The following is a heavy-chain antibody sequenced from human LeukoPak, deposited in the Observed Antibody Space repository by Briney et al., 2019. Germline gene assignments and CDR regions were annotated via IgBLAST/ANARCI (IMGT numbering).Heavy chain of an antibody. CDR2: IYHSGST. CDR3: ARATLKYDGNALDY. CDR1: GYSISSGYY. J-gene: IGHJ4*02. V-gene: IGHV4-38-2*02. D-gene: IGHD4-23*01. Sequence: SETLSLTCTVSGYSISSGYYWGWIRQPPGKGLEWIGSIYHSGSTYYNPSLKSRVTISVDTSKNQFSLKLSSVTAADTAVYYCARATLKYDGNALDYWGQGTLVTVSS.